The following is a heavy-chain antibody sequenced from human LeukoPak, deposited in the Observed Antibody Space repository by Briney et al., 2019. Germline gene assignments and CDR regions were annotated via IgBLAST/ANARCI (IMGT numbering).Heavy chain of an antibody. D-gene: IGHD7-27*01. CDR2: FFYSGGIH. CDR1: GASISRSTYS. CDR3: AKEPTGDKSFDS. V-gene: IGHV4-39*07. Sequence: SETLSLTCTVSGASISRSTYSWGWFRQPPGKGLEWIGSFFYSGGIHYYDLSLKSRVTISVDTSKNQFSLKLSFVTAADTAVYYCAKEPTGDKSFDSWGQGTLVTVSS. J-gene: IGHJ4*02.